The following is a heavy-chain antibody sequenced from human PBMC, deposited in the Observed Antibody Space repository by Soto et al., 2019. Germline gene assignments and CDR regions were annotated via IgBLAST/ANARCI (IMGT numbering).Heavy chain of an antibody. J-gene: IGHJ6*02. D-gene: IGHD5-18*01. Sequence: QVQLVQSGAEVKKPGSSVKVSCKASGGTFSSYAIGWVRQAPGQGLEWMGGIIPIFGTANYAQKFQGRVTITADESTSTAYMELSSLRSEDTAVYYCAKGWGYSYGYSRQGYYGMDVWGQGTTVTVSS. V-gene: IGHV1-69*01. CDR3: AKGWGYSYGYSRQGYYGMDV. CDR2: IIPIFGTA. CDR1: GGTFSSYA.